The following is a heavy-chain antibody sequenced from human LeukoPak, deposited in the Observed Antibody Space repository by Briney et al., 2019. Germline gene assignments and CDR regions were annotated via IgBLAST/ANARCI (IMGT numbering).Heavy chain of an antibody. CDR1: GFTFSSFW. CDR3: ARDDGGVDY. Sequence: YPGGSLRLSCAASGFTFSSFWMSWVRQAPGKGLEWVAKIIQDGSEKYYVDSVKGRFTISRDNAKNSLYLQMNSLRAEDTAVYYCARDDGGVDYWGQGTLVTVSS. D-gene: IGHD4-23*01. V-gene: IGHV3-7*05. J-gene: IGHJ4*02. CDR2: IIQDGSEK.